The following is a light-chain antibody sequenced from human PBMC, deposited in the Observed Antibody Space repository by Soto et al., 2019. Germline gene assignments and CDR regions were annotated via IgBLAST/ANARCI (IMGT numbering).Light chain of an antibody. J-gene: IGKJ1*01. CDR2: EQS. Sequence: EIVLTQSPATLSLSPGERATLSCRASQSVSSYLAWYQQKPGQAPRLLIYEQSNRATGIPARFSGSGSGTDFTLTISSLEPEDFAVYYCQQRSNWPRTFGQGTKVEIK. CDR1: QSVSSY. V-gene: IGKV3-11*01. CDR3: QQRSNWPRT.